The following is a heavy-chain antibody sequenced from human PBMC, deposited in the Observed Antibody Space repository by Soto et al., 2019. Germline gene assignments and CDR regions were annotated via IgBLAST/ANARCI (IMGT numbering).Heavy chain of an antibody. V-gene: IGHV3-21*01. CDR1: GFTFSGYS. CDR3: ARVPSSSSPFYYYYYMDV. Sequence: SCAASGFTFSGYSMNWVRLAPGKGLEWVSSISSSSRYIYYADSVKGRFTISRDNAKNSLYLQMNSLRAEDTAVYYCARVPSSSSPFYYYYYMDVWGKGTTVTVSS. CDR2: ISSSSRYI. J-gene: IGHJ6*03. D-gene: IGHD6-6*01.